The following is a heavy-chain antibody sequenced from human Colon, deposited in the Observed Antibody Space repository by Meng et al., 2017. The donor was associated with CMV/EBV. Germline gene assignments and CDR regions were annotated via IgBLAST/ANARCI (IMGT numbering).Heavy chain of an antibody. CDR3: AKLSLGSSWAFDY. CDR2: IYSGDDRT. V-gene: IGHV3-23*03. Sequence: GESLKISCAASGFTFSTYAMTWVRQAPGKGLEWFSVIYSGDDRTQYGDSVKGRFTISRDNSKNTLYLQMNSRRAEDTAVYYGAKLSLGSSWAFDYWGQGTLVTVSS. D-gene: IGHD6-13*01. J-gene: IGHJ4*02. CDR1: GFTFSTYA.